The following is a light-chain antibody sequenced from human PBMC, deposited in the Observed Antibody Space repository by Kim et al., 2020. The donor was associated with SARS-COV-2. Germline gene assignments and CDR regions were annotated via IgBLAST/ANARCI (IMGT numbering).Light chain of an antibody. CDR3: SSYAGSNNVV. CDR2: EVS. J-gene: IGLJ2*01. Sequence: GQSVTISCPGTSSDVGGYNYVSWYQQHPGKAPKHMIYEVSKRPSGVPDRFSGSKSGNTASLTVSGLQAEDEADYYCSSYAGSNNVVFGGGTKLTVL. V-gene: IGLV2-8*01. CDR1: SSDVGGYNY.